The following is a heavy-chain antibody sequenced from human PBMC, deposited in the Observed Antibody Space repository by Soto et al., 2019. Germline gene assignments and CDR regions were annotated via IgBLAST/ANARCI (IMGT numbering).Heavy chain of an antibody. J-gene: IGHJ5*02. CDR2: INHSGST. CDR1: GGSFSGYY. CDR3: SSGSSSGSKLGVWFDP. V-gene: IGHV4-34*01. D-gene: IGHD6-19*01. Sequence: SETLSLTCAVYGGSFSGYYWSWIRQPPGKGLEWIGEINHSGSTNYNPSLKSRVTISVDTSKNQFSLKLSSVTAADTAVYFCSSGSSSGSKLGVWFDPWGQGTLVTVSS.